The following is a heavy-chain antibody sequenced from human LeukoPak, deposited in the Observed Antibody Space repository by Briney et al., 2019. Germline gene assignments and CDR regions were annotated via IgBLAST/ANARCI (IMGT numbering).Heavy chain of an antibody. CDR1: GFTVSSNY. CDR3: ARGAHYYYGSGRRYFDY. Sequence: LPGGSLRLPCAASGFTVSSNYMSWVRQAPGKGLEWVSVIYSGGSTYYADSVKGRFTISRDNSKNTLYLQMSSLRAEDTAVYYCARGAHYYYGSGRRYFDYWGQGTLVTVSS. CDR2: IYSGGST. D-gene: IGHD3-10*01. J-gene: IGHJ4*02. V-gene: IGHV3-53*01.